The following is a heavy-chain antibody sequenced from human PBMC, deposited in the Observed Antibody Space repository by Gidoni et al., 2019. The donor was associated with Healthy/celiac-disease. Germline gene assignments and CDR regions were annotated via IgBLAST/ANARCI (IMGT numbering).Heavy chain of an antibody. Sequence: EVQLVESGGGLVQPGGSMRLSCAASGFPFSSYWVHWVRQAPGKGLVGVSRINSDGSSTSYADSVKGRFTISRDNAKNTLYLQMNSLRAEDTAVYYCARDRWLRNFDYWGQGTLVTVSS. CDR2: INSDGSST. CDR3: ARDRWLRNFDY. V-gene: IGHV3-74*01. J-gene: IGHJ4*02. D-gene: IGHD5-12*01. CDR1: GFPFSSYW.